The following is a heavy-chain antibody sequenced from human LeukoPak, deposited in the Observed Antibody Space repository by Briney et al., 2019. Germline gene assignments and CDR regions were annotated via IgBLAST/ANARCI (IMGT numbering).Heavy chain of an antibody. CDR2: INPNSGGT. CDR3: ARVDGSSSGWFNKEYFQH. J-gene: IGHJ1*01. Sequence: ASVKVSCKASGYTFTGYYMHWVRQAPGQGLEWMGRINPNSGGTNYAQKFQGRVTMTRDTSISTADMELSRLRCDVTVVYYCARVDGSSSGWFNKEYFQHWGQGTLVTVSS. D-gene: IGHD6-19*01. CDR1: GYTFTGYY. V-gene: IGHV1-2*05.